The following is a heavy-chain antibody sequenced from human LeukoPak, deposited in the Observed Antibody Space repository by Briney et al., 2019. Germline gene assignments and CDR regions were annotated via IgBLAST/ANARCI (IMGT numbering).Heavy chain of an antibody. Sequence: GGSLTLSCAASGFTFSTYGMHWVRQAPGKGLEGVAFIRYDGSNTHYVDSVTGRFTISRDNSKNTLYLQMNSLSPEDTAVYYCALSSDSWGQGTLVTVSS. J-gene: IGHJ4*02. V-gene: IGHV3-30*02. CDR1: GFTFSTYG. CDR2: IRYDGSNT. D-gene: IGHD6-6*01. CDR3: ALSSDS.